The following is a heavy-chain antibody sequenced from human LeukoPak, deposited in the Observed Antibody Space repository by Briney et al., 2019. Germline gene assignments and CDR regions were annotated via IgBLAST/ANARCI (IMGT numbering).Heavy chain of an antibody. Sequence: GGSLRLSCAASGFTSSSYAMHWVRQAPGKGLEWVAVISYDGSNKYYADSVKGRFTISRDNSKNTLYLQMNSLRAEDTAVYYCARAPVLPKPIDYWGQGTLVTVSS. CDR2: ISYDGSNK. D-gene: IGHD1-14*01. CDR1: GFTSSSYA. V-gene: IGHV3-30-3*01. J-gene: IGHJ4*02. CDR3: ARAPVLPKPIDY.